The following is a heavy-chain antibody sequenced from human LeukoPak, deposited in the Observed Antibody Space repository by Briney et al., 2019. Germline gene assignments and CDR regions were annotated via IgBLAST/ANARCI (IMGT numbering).Heavy chain of an antibody. CDR3: TRDQRSVTAEFDY. CDR2: IYYGGDT. J-gene: IGHJ4*02. CDR1: GGSISSSSYY. V-gene: IGHV4-39*07. Sequence: SETLSLTCTVSGGSISSSSYYWGWIRQPPGKGLEWIGSIYYGGDTYYNPSLKSRVTISVDTSKNQFSLKLSSVTAADTAVYYCTRDQRSVTAEFDYWGQGTLVTVSS. D-gene: IGHD5-18*01.